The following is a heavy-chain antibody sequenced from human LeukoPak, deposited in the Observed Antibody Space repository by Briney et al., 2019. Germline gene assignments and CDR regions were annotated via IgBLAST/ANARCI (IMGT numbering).Heavy chain of an antibody. D-gene: IGHD5-24*01. CDR1: GGSISSYY. CDR2: IYYSGST. V-gene: IGHV4-59*01. CDR3: ARGAMATISPFDY. Sequence: SETLSLTCTVSGGSISSYYWSWIRQSPGKGLEWIGYIYYSGSTNYNPSLKSRVTISVDTSKNQFSLKLSSVTAADTAVYYCARGAMATISPFDYWGQGTLVTVSS. J-gene: IGHJ4*02.